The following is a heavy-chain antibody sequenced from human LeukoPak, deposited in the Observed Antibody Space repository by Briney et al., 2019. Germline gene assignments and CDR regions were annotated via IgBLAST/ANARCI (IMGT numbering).Heavy chain of an antibody. CDR1: GFTFSSYW. V-gene: IGHV3-7*01. CDR3: ARDLGYCSGRACYSVFDY. CDR2: IKEDGSEK. J-gene: IGHJ4*02. Sequence: PGGSLRLSCAASGFTFSSYWMGWVRQAPGKGPEWVAHIKEDGSEKYYVDSVKGRFTMFRDNANNSLYLQMNSLRADDTALYYCARDLGYCSGRACYSVFDYWGQGTLVTVAS. D-gene: IGHD2-15*01.